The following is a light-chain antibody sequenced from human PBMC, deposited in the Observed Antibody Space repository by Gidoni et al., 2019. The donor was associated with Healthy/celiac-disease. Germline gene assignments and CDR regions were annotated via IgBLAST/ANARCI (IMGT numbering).Light chain of an antibody. V-gene: IGKV3-20*01. Sequence: ETVLPQPPRSLSLSPGERATLSCRASQSVSSSYLAWYQQKPGQAPRLLIYGASSRATGIPDRFSGSGSGTDFTLTISRLEPEDFAVYYCQQYGSSPWTFGQGTKVEIK. CDR3: QQYGSSPWT. CDR1: QSVSSSY. CDR2: GAS. J-gene: IGKJ1*01.